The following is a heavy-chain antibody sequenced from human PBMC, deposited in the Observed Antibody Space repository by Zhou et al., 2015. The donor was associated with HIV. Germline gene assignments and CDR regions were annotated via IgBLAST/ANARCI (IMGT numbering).Heavy chain of an antibody. CDR2: YIPLFGRP. CDR3: AIHIFSDDTGSYGHHWLDP. V-gene: IGHV1-69*01. D-gene: IGHD3-16*01. CDR1: GGTFSSYA. Sequence: QVQLVQSGAEVKKPGSSVKVSCKTSGGTFSSYAISWVRQAPGQGPEWMGGYIPLFGRPQYPQKFQGRVTITADESKSTAYMDLGSLTAEDTARYFCAIHIFSDDTGSYGHHWLDPWGQGTLVTVSS. J-gene: IGHJ5*02.